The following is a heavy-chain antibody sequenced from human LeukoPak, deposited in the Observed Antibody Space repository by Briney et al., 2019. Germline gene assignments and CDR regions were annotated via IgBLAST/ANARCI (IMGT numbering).Heavy chain of an antibody. CDR3: ARAPKGMTTVRYYYYYMDV. CDR2: IYYSGST. D-gene: IGHD4-11*01. CDR1: SRSITSGGYY. J-gene: IGHJ6*03. V-gene: IGHV4-31*03. Sequence: PSQTLSLTCTVSSRSITSGGYYWNWIRQHPGKGLGWIGYIYYSGSTFYNPSLKSRVTMSVDTSKNQFSLKLSSVTAADTAVYYCARAPKGMTTVRYYYYYMDVWGKGTTVTVSS.